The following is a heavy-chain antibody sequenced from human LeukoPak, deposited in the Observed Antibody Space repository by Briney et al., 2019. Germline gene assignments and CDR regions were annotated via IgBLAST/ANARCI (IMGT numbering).Heavy chain of an antibody. CDR3: AREGKNYYDSSGYVY. Sequence: GGSLRLSCAASGFTVSSNYMSWVRQAPGKGLEWVSVICSGGSTYYADSVKGRFTISRDNSKNTLYLQMNSLRAEDTAVYYCAREGKNYYDSSGYVYWGQGTLVTVSS. CDR1: GFTVSSNY. V-gene: IGHV3-53*01. CDR2: ICSGGST. J-gene: IGHJ4*02. D-gene: IGHD3-22*01.